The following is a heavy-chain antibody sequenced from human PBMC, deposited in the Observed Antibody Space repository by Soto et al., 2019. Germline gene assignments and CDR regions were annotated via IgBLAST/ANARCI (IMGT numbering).Heavy chain of an antibody. V-gene: IGHV3-66*01. CDR3: ARGDGALDV. CDR1: GFIVSSNY. Sequence: EVQLVESGGGLVQPGGSLRLSCAASGFIVSSNYMSWVRQAPGKGLEWVSVIDTSGSTYYADSVKGRFTISRDNSKNIVYLKMNSLRAEDTAVYYCARGDGALDVWGKGTLVTVS. D-gene: IGHD3-10*01. J-gene: IGHJ3*01. CDR2: IDTSGST.